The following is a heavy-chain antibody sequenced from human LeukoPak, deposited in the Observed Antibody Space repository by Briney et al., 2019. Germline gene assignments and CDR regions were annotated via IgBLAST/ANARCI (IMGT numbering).Heavy chain of an antibody. D-gene: IGHD4-11*01. CDR2: IYYTGGT. J-gene: IGHJ4*02. Sequence: PSETLSLTCSVSGDSITSTSYYWGWIRQPPERGLVWFGSIYYTGGTHYSPSLKSRVTMSVDTSKNQFSLKLNSVTAADTAVYYCARHGGTRITLVEVYYFDYWGQGTLVTVSS. V-gene: IGHV4-39*01. CDR1: GDSITSTSYY. CDR3: ARHGGTRITLVEVYYFDY.